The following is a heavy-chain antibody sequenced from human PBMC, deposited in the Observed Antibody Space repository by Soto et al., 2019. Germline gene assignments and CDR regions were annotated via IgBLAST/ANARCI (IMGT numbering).Heavy chain of an antibody. J-gene: IGHJ3*02. Sequence: ASVKVSCKASGYTFTRYGISWVRQAPGQGLEWMGWISAYNGNTNYAQKLQGRVTMTTDTSTSTAYMELRSLRSDDTAVYYCARVLVVVAADAFDIWGQGTMVTVSS. CDR3: ARVLVVVAADAFDI. D-gene: IGHD2-15*01. CDR2: ISAYNGNT. V-gene: IGHV1-18*01. CDR1: GYTFTRYG.